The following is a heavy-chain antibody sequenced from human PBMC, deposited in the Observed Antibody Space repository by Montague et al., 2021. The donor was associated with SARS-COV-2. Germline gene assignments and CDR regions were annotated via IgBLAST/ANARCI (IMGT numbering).Heavy chain of an antibody. CDR2: IYNGGSI. CDR1: GGSISYYC. CDR3: AQTSRGAYDYPMDV. V-gene: IGHV4-59*01. D-gene: IGHD2-2*01. J-gene: IGHJ6*02. Sequence: SETLSLTCAVSGGSISYYCWSWIRQTPGKGLEWIGYIYNGGSIDXNPSLKSRVTISVDTSKNQFSVKLNSVTAADTAVYYCAQTSRGAYDYPMDVWGQGITVTVSS.